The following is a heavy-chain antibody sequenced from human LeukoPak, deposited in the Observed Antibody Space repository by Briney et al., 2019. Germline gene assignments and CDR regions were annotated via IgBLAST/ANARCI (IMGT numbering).Heavy chain of an antibody. D-gene: IGHD5-24*01. CDR2: TYFDGTT. CDR3: ARDSEGDGYNFDT. Sequence: TGGSLRLSCVASGFAINTNYMNWVRQAPGKELEWVSITYFDGTTYYADSVKGRFTISRDNSKNTLYLQMNSLRADDTAVYYCARDSEGDGYNFDTWGRGTLVTVSS. V-gene: IGHV3-53*01. CDR1: GFAINTNY. J-gene: IGHJ5*02.